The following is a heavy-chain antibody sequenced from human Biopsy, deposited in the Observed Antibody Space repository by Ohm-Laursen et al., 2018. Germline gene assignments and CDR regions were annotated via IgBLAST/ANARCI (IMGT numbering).Heavy chain of an antibody. D-gene: IGHD3-16*01. J-gene: IGHJ4*02. V-gene: IGHV3-15*01. CDR3: STMATF. CDR2: IKSESDGGTT. Sequence: SLRLSCAAFGFPFSKAWMNWARQAPGKGLEWVGRIKSESDGGTTDYAGPVTGRFTISRDDSKNTLYVQMNSLKTEDTAVYYCSTMATFWGQGTLVTVSS. CDR1: GFPFSKAW.